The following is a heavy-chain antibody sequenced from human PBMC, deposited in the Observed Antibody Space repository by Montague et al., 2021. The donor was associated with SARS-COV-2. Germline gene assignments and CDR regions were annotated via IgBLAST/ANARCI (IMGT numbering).Heavy chain of an antibody. D-gene: IGHD3-10*01. Sequence: SETLSLTCTVSGGSISSYYWSWIRQPAGKGLEWIGRIYTSGSTNYNPSLKSRVTMSVDTSKNQFSLKLSSVTAADTAVYYCARGARQGYGFRLGSFDSWGQGTLVTVSS. V-gene: IGHV4-4*07. CDR2: IYTSGST. J-gene: IGHJ4*02. CDR1: GGSISSYY. CDR3: ARGARQGYGFRLGSFDS.